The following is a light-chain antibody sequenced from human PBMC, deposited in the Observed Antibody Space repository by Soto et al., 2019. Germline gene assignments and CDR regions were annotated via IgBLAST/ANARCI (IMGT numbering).Light chain of an antibody. CDR1: QSVSSSY. CDR3: QQYGSALLFT. J-gene: IGKJ3*01. CDR2: GAS. Sequence: EIVLTQSPGTLSLSQGEIATLSCRASQSVSSSYLAWYQQKPGQAPRLLIYGASSRATGIPDRFSGSGSGTDFTLTISTLEPEDVAVYYCQQYGSALLFTFGPGTKVDIK. V-gene: IGKV3-20*01.